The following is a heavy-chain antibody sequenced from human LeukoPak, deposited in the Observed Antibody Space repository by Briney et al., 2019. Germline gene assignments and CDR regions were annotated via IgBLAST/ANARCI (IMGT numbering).Heavy chain of an antibody. D-gene: IGHD6-19*01. Sequence: PGGSLRLSCAASGFTFSSNAMNWVRQAPGKGLEWVSYMSSSGSTIYYADSVKGRFTISRDNAKNSLYLQMNSLRAEDTAVYYCAEESRQWLVLGGVDYWGQGTLVTVSS. CDR2: MSSSGSTI. J-gene: IGHJ4*02. CDR3: AEESRQWLVLGGVDY. CDR1: GFTFSSNA. V-gene: IGHV3-48*03.